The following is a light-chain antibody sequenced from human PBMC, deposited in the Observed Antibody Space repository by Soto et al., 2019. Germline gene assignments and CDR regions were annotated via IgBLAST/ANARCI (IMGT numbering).Light chain of an antibody. CDR2: AAS. Sequence: DIQMTQSPSSLSASVGDRVTITGRASQGTSNYLAWYQQKPGKVPKLLIYAASSLQSGVPSRFSGSGSGTDFTLTISSLQPDEFATYYCQHYNSYSEAVGQGTKVDIK. J-gene: IGKJ1*01. V-gene: IGKV1-27*01. CDR3: QHYNSYSEA. CDR1: QGTSNY.